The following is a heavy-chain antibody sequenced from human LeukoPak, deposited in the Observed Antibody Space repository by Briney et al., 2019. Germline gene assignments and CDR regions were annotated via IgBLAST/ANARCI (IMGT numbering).Heavy chain of an antibody. CDR2: ISANNGNT. Sequence: AAVKVSCKASGYTFTSYGFTWVRQAPGQGPEWMGWISANNGNTNYAQKFQGIVTMTTDTSTSTVYMELRSLRSDDTAVYYCARVGGFRSLDYWGQGTLVTVSS. V-gene: IGHV1-18*01. CDR3: ARVGGFRSLDY. D-gene: IGHD3-16*01. CDR1: GYTFTSYG. J-gene: IGHJ4*02.